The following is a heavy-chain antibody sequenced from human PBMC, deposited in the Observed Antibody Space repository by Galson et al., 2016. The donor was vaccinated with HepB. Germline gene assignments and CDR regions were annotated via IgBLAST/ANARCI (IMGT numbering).Heavy chain of an antibody. Sequence: SLRLSCAASGFIFSQYGMHWVRQAPGKGLESVAVIGHDGRNEYYADSVKGRFTISRDNSKNTLYVQMNNLRVEDTAVYYCSRGSQADIEVDGDLEQDYWGQGTLVTVSS. D-gene: IGHD2-15*01. CDR2: IGHDGRNE. CDR1: GFIFSQYG. J-gene: IGHJ4*02. V-gene: IGHV3-33*01. CDR3: SRGSQADIEVDGDLEQDY.